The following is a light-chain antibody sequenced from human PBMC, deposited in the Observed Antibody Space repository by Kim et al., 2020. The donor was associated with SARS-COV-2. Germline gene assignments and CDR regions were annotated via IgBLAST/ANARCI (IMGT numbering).Light chain of an antibody. V-gene: IGKV1-5*01. CDR2: DAS. J-gene: IGKJ1*01. CDR1: QSITSW. Sequence: SASVGDRVTIPCRASQSITSWLAWYQQKPGKAPKLLIYDASSLESGVPSRFSGSGSGTEFTLTIRSLQPDDFATYYCQQNNTYSTFGQGTKVDIK. CDR3: QQNNTYST.